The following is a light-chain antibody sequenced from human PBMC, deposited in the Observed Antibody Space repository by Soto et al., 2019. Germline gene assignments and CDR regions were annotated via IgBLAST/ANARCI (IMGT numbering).Light chain of an antibody. J-gene: IGKJ5*01. Sequence: DIQLTQSPSFLSASVGDRVTITCRASQGISSYLDWYQQKPGKAPKLLIYAASTLQSGVPSRFSGSGSGTEFTLTISSLQPEDFATYYCQQLNSYPPITCGQGTRLEIK. CDR3: QQLNSYPPIT. CDR2: AAS. V-gene: IGKV1-9*01. CDR1: QGISSY.